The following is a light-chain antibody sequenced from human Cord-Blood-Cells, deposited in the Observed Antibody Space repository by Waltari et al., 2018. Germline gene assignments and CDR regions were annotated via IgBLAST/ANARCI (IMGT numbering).Light chain of an antibody. CDR3: QQYNNWWT. CDR1: QTVSSN. J-gene: IGKJ1*01. V-gene: IGKV3-15*01. CDR2: GAS. Sequence: EIVMTQSPATPSVSPGERATLSCRASQTVSSNLAWYQQKPGQAPRLLIYGASTRATGIPARFIGSGSGTEFTLTISSLQSEDFAVYYCQQYNNWWTFGQGTKVEIK.